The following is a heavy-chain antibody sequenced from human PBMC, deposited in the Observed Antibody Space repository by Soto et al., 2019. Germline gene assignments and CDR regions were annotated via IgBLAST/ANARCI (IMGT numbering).Heavy chain of an antibody. Sequence: EKGLEWVSSTSGRGGSPYYADSVKGRFTISRDNSKNTLYLQMNSLRAEDTAVYYFSSFRANDDIRGCSTGTAFLLHRSSDL. CDR3: SSFRANDDIRGCSTGTAFLLHRSSDL. J-gene: IGHJ2*01. D-gene: IGHD1-1*01. CDR2: TSGRGGSP. V-gene: IGHV3-23*01.